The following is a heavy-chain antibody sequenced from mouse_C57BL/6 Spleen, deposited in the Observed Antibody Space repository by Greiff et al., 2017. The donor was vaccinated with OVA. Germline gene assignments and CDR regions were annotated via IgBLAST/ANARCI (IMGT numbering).Heavy chain of an antibody. CDR1: GYTFTDYY. CDR2: INPNNGGT. Sequence: VQLQQSGPELVKPGASVKISCKASGYTFTDYYMNWVKQSHGKSLEWIGDINPNNGGTSYNQKFKGKATLTVDKSSSTAYMELRSLTSEDSAVYYCARKSSYVGGAMDYWGQGTSVTVSS. CDR3: ARKSSYVGGAMDY. J-gene: IGHJ4*01. D-gene: IGHD1-1*01. V-gene: IGHV1-26*01.